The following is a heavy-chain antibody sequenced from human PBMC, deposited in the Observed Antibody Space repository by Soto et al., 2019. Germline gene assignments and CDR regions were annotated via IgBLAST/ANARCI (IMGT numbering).Heavy chain of an antibody. CDR2: IHYTGST. CDR1: CGSMSRYY. D-gene: IGHD1-1*01. Sequence: LSLTCTVSCGSMSRYYWTWIRQPPGKGLEWIGNIHYTGSTNYNPSLKSRVTILLGTSTSQFSLKVSSVTAADTAVYYCARDLTISSTDGPLDPWGHGTLVTVSS. J-gene: IGHJ5*02. V-gene: IGHV4-59*01. CDR3: ARDLTISSTDGPLDP.